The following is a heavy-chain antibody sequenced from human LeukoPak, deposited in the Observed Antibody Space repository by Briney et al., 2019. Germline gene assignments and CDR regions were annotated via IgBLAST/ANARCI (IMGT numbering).Heavy chain of an antibody. J-gene: IGHJ3*02. Sequence: SETLSLTCTASGGSISSYYWSWIRQPPGKGLEWIGYIYYSGSTNYNPALKSRVTILIDTSKNQFSLRLTSMTAADTAVYYCARAKHWLAFDIWGQGTMVTVSS. CDR3: ARAKHWLAFDI. CDR1: GGSISSYY. V-gene: IGHV4-59*01. D-gene: IGHD6-19*01. CDR2: IYYSGST.